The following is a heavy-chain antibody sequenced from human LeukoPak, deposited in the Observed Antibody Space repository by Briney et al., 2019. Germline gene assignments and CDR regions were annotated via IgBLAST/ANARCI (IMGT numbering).Heavy chain of an antibody. Sequence: SETLSLTCTVSGDSISTDTYYWGWIRQPPGKGLEWIGNIYYSGSTYYNPSLKSRVTMSVDTSKNQLSLKLTSVTAADTAVYYCARGLRSGSSVYWGQGTLVTVSS. D-gene: IGHD3-10*01. CDR1: GDSISTDTYY. V-gene: IGHV4-39*07. J-gene: IGHJ1*01. CDR2: IYYSGST. CDR3: ARGLRSGSSVY.